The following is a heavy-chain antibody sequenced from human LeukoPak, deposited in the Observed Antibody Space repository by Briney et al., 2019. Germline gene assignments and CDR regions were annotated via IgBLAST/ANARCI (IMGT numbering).Heavy chain of an antibody. CDR2: IYPGDSDT. V-gene: IGHV5-51*01. J-gene: IGHJ5*02. D-gene: IGHD3-3*01. CDR3: ARLMAYYDFWSGYSRFDP. Sequence: GESLKISCKGSGYSFTSYWIGWVGQMPGKGLEWMGIIYPGDSDTRYSPSFQGQVTISADKSISTAYLQWSSLKASDTAMYYCARLMAYYDFWSGYSRFDPWGQGTLVTVSS. CDR1: GYSFTSYW.